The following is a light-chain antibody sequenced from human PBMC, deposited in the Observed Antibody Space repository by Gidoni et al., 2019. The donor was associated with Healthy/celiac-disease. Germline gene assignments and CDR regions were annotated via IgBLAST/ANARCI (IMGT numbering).Light chain of an antibody. V-gene: IGKV3-20*01. Sequence: EIVLTQSPGTLSLSPGERATLSCRASQRVSSSYLAWYQQKPGQASRLLIYGASSRATGIPDRFSGSGYGTDFTLTISRLEPEDFEVYYCQQYGSSPLFTFGPGTKVDIK. CDR3: QQYGSSPLFT. CDR2: GAS. CDR1: QRVSSSY. J-gene: IGKJ3*01.